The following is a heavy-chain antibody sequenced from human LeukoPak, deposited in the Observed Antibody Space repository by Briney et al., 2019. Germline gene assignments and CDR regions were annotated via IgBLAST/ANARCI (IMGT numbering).Heavy chain of an antibody. CDR2: IYNSGNT. CDR1: GGSIRSHY. D-gene: IGHD6-6*01. J-gene: IGHJ4*02. CDR3: ARRVAVRPRYFFDY. V-gene: IGHV4-59*08. Sequence: SETLSLTCTVSGGSIRSHYWSWIRQPPGKGLEWIGYIYNSGNTNYNPSLKSRVTLSLDTPKNQFTLKLTSVTAADTAVYYCARRVAVRPRYFFDYWGQGTLVTVSS.